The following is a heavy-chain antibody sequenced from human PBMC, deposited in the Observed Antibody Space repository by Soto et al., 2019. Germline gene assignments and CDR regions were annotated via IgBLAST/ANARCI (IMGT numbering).Heavy chain of an antibody. J-gene: IGHJ3*01. D-gene: IGHD3-16*01. V-gene: IGHV4-39*01. CDR3: AKFWADWHDSFHV. CDR1: GDTIRNIDYN. CDR2: IYYNGNT. Sequence: HLVLQESGPGLVKPSETLSLTCTVSGDTIRNIDYNWAWIRQSPGKGLEWTGTIYYNGNTYYSPSLRTRLTMSVDTSKNQVSLRLGSVTAADTAVYYCAKFWADWHDSFHVWGQGTMVTVSS.